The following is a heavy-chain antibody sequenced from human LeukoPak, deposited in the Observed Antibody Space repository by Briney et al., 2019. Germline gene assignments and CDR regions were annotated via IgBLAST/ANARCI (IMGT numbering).Heavy chain of an antibody. Sequence: GGSLRLSCAASGVTFSSYSMNWVRQAPGKGLEWVSSITSSGTDIYYADSLKGRFTISRDNAKNSLYLQMNSLRAEDTAMYYCATGEGGFDYWGQGTLVTVPS. CDR2: ITSSGTDI. J-gene: IGHJ4*02. CDR3: ATGEGGFDY. V-gene: IGHV3-21*01. CDR1: GVTFSSYS. D-gene: IGHD1-26*01.